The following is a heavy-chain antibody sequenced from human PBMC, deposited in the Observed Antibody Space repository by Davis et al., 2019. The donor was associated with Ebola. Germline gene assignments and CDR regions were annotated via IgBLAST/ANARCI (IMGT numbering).Heavy chain of an antibody. CDR1: GYTFTDYH. CDR2: IDADSGGT. CDR3: ARDAVGDNILKLDY. J-gene: IGHJ4*02. D-gene: IGHD4-17*01. V-gene: IGHV1-2*02. Sequence: ASVKVSCKASGYTFTDYHIHWVRQAPGQGLKWMGWIDADSGGTNYAQKFQGRVTMTSDTSTGTVYMELLRLMSDDTAVYYCARDAVGDNILKLDYWGQGTLVTVSS.